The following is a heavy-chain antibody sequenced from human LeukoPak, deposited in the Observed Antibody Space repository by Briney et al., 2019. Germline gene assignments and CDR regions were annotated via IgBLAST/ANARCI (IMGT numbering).Heavy chain of an antibody. CDR1: GGFTSSRSYY. Sequence: PSETLSLTCTVSGGFTSSRSYYWGWIRQPPGKRLEWIGSIYYSGSTFYNPSLKSRVTISIDTSKDQFSLRLNSVTAADTAVYYCATDHACSNGVCSYLDYWGQGTLVTVSS. J-gene: IGHJ4*02. CDR3: ATDHACSNGVCSYLDY. CDR2: IYYSGST. D-gene: IGHD2-8*01. V-gene: IGHV4-39*07.